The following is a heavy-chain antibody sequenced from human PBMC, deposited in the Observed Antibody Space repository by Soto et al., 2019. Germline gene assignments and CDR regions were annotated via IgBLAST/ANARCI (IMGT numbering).Heavy chain of an antibody. J-gene: IGHJ4*02. Sequence: GGSLRLSCAASGFTFSSYAMSWVRQATGKGLEWVSAISGSGGSTYYADSVKGRFTISRDNSKNTLYLQMNSLRAEDTAVYYCAKDHPLGGDWPPDYFDYWGQGTLVTVSS. CDR2: ISGSGGST. D-gene: IGHD3-16*01. CDR3: AKDHPLGGDWPPDYFDY. V-gene: IGHV3-23*01. CDR1: GFTFSSYA.